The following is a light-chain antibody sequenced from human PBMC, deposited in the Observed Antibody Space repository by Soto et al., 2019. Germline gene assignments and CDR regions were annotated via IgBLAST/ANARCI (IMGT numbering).Light chain of an antibody. CDR1: ISNIGSNT. Sequence: CVLNQPPSASGVPGQGVTISCSESISNIGSNTVNWYQQLPGAAPKLLIYTNNQRPSGVPDRFSGPKSGTSASLAISGLLSEDEADYYCASWDTSLDGLYVFGTGTTVTV. J-gene: IGLJ1*01. CDR2: TNN. V-gene: IGLV1-44*01. CDR3: ASWDTSLDGLYV.